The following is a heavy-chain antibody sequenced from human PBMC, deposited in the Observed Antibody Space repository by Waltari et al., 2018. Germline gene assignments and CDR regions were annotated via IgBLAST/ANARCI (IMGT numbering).Heavy chain of an antibody. D-gene: IGHD6-19*01. CDR1: GFTFDDYA. V-gene: IGHV3-49*03. CDR3: ARVLESSGFNFDS. Sequence: EVHLVQSGGGLVQPGRSLRLSCTSSGFTFDDYAMTWYGQAPGKGLEGVGFIRTKVYGAPTEYAASVEGRFTISRDDSKGIAYLHLNGLKTEDTGVYYCARVLESSGFNFDSWGQGTLVTVSS. CDR2: IRTKVYGAPT. J-gene: IGHJ4*02.